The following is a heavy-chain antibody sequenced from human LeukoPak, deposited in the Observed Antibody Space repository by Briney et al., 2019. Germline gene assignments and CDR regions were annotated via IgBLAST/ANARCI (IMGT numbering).Heavy chain of an antibody. CDR1: GFTFSSYS. CDR2: ISGSGGST. CDR3: ANDYGSGSFGAFDI. Sequence: GGSLRLSCAASGFTFSSYSMNWVRQAPGKGLEWVSAISGSGGSTYYADSVKGRFTISRDNSKNTLYLQMNSLRAEDTAVYYCANDYGSGSFGAFDIWGQGTMVTVSS. J-gene: IGHJ3*02. V-gene: IGHV3-23*01. D-gene: IGHD3-10*01.